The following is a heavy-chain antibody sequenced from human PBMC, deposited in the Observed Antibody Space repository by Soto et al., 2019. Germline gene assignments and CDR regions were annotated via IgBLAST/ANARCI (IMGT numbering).Heavy chain of an antibody. CDR3: ARVLRFYDHWFDP. CDR1: SGSISSSNW. D-gene: IGHD3-3*01. CDR2: IYHSGST. Sequence: SETLSLTCAVSSGSISSSNWWSWVRQPPGKGLEWIGEIYHSGSTNYNPSLKSRVTISVDTSKNQFSLKLSSVTAADTAVYYCARVLRFYDHWFDPWGQGTLVTVSS. V-gene: IGHV4-4*02. J-gene: IGHJ5*02.